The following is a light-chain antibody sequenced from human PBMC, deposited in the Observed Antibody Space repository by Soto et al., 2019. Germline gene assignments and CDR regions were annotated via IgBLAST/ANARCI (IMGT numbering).Light chain of an antibody. CDR2: DAT. CDR1: SSDVGGFNY. J-gene: IGLJ1*01. Sequence: QSALTQPASVSGSPGQSITISCTGTSSDVGGFNYVSRYQQHPGKAPKLMIYDATNRPSGVSYRFSGSKSGNTASLTSSRPQAEDEADYYCHSYPSSRTYVFGTGTKVTVL. V-gene: IGLV2-14*03. CDR3: HSYPSSRTYV.